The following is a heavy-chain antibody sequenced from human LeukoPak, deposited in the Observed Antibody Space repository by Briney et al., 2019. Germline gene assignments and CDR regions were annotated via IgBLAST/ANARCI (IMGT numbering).Heavy chain of an antibody. Sequence: SETLSLTCAVYGGSFSGYYWSWIRQPPGKGLEWIGEINHSGSTNYNPSLKSRVTISVDTSKNQFSLKLSSVTAADTAVYYCARVVWDTAMVGGSCYFDYWGQGTLVTVSS. V-gene: IGHV4-34*01. CDR1: GGSFSGYY. CDR2: INHSGST. J-gene: IGHJ4*02. D-gene: IGHD5-18*01. CDR3: ARVVWDTAMVGGSCYFDY.